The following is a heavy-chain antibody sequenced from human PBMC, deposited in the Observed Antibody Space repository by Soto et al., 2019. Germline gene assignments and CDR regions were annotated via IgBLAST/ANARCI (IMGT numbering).Heavy chain of an antibody. CDR2: ISSSGSTI. J-gene: IGHJ3*02. D-gene: IGHD3-22*01. CDR1: GFTFSSYE. CDR3: ARLTYYYDSSGYHHDAFDI. V-gene: IGHV3-48*03. Sequence: GGSLRLSXAASGFTFSSYEMNWVRQAPGKGLEWVSYISSSGSTIYYADSVKGRFTISRDNAKNSLYLQMNSLRAEDTAVYYCARLTYYYDSSGYHHDAFDIWGQGTMVTVSS.